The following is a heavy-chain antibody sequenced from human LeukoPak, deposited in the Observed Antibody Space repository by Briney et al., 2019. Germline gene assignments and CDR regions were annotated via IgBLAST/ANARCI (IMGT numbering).Heavy chain of an antibody. CDR3: ARQEGGIVGPY. Sequence: KSSETLSLTCTVSGDSISGHFWTWIRQPAGKGLEWIGRMYTNGITNNNPSLTSRVTMSVDTSKNQFSLKLTSVTAADTAVYYCARQEGGIVGPYWGQGTLVTVSS. V-gene: IGHV4-4*07. CDR2: MYTNGIT. J-gene: IGHJ4*02. CDR1: GDSISGHF. D-gene: IGHD1-26*01.